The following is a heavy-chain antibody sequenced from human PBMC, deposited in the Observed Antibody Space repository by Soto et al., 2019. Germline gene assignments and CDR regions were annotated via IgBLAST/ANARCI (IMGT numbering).Heavy chain of an antibody. CDR2: ISGSGGST. D-gene: IGHD3-10*01. V-gene: IGHV3-23*01. Sequence: SGGSLRLSCAASGFTFSSYAMSWVRRAPGKGLEWVSAISGSGGSTYYADSVKGRFTISRDNSKNTLYLQMNSLRAEDTAVCYCAKDLNHYYGSGSYLDYWGQGTLVTVSS. J-gene: IGHJ4*02. CDR1: GFTFSSYA. CDR3: AKDLNHYYGSGSYLDY.